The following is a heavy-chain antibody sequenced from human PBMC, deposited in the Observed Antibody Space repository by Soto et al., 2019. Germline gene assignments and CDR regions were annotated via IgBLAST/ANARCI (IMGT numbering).Heavy chain of an antibody. V-gene: IGHV3-23*05. D-gene: IGHD3-10*01. J-gene: IGHJ4*02. CDR1: GFPFSSSA. CDR3: TRGSVVRRNFDY. CDR2: IDGSGGYI. Sequence: PGGSLRLSCTASGFPFSSSAMSWVRQAPGKGMEWVSSIDGSGGYIYYADSVKGRFTTSRDNSKDTLYLQMNTLRAEDTALYYCTRGSVVRRNFDYWGQGTLVTVSS.